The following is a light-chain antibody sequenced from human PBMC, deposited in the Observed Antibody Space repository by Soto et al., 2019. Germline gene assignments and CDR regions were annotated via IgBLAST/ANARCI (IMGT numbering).Light chain of an antibody. CDR3: LQYGSSSWT. V-gene: IGKV3-20*01. CDR1: QSVGSSY. CDR2: GAS. Sequence: EIVLTQSPGTLSLSPGERATLSCRASQSVGSSYLAWYHQKPGQAPRLLIYGASSRATGIPDRFSGSGSGTDFTLTISRLEPEDFAVYYCLQYGSSSWTFGQGNKVEIK. J-gene: IGKJ1*01.